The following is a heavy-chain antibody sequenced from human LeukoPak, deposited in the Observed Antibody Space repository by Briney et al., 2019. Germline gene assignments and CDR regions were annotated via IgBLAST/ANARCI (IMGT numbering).Heavy chain of an antibody. V-gene: IGHV4-38-2*02. J-gene: IGHJ4*02. Sequence: SETLSLTCTVSGYSISSGYYWGWIRQPPGKGLEWIGSIYHSGSTYYNPSLKSRVTISVDTSKNQFSLKLSSVTAADTAVYCCARRYREFDYWGQGTLVTVSS. CDR2: IYHSGST. CDR1: GYSISSGYY. CDR3: ARRYREFDY. D-gene: IGHD5-12*01.